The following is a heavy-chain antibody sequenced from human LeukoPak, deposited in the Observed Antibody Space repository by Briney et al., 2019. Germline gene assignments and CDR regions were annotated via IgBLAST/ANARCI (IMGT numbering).Heavy chain of an antibody. D-gene: IGHD6-13*01. J-gene: IGHJ4*02. V-gene: IGHV3-49*04. CDR2: IRSKGDGGTT. Sequence: GGSLRLSCTASGFTFGDYAMSWVRQAPGKGLEWVGFIRSKGDGGTTEYAASVKGRFSISRDDSKSIAYLQMNSLKSEDTAVYYCSRYSSSWDLDYWGQGTLVTVSS. CDR1: GFTFGDYA. CDR3: SRYSSSWDLDY.